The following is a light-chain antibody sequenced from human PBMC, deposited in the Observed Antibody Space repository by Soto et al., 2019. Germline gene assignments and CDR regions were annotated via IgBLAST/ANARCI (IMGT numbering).Light chain of an antibody. CDR1: QRISSW. V-gene: IGKV1-5*01. Sequence: DIQMTQSPSTLSASVGDRVTITCRASQRISSWLAWYQQKPGKVPKLLIYDASSLESGVPSRFSGSGSGTEFTLTISSLQPDDFATYYCQQYNSYPYTFGQGTKVDIK. J-gene: IGKJ2*01. CDR2: DAS. CDR3: QQYNSYPYT.